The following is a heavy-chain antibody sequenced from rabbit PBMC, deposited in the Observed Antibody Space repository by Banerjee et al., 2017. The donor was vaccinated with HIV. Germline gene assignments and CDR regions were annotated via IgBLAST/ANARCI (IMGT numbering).Heavy chain of an antibody. D-gene: IGHD8-1*01. J-gene: IGHJ4*01. CDR1: GFSFSSGYD. Sequence: QSLEESGGGLVKPGASLTLTCKASGFSFSSGYDMSWVRQAPGKGLEWIGYIYTVSSGSTYYASWAKGRFTISKTSSTTVTLQMTSLTAADTATYFCARRDYGSSTYYDLWGQGTLVTVS. CDR3: ARRDYGSSTYYDL. CDR2: IYTVSSGST. V-gene: IGHV1S40*01.